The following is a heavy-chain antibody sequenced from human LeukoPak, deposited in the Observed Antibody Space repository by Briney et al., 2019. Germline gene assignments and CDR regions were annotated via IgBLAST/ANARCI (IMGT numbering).Heavy chain of an antibody. J-gene: IGHJ5*02. CDR3: ARDTVVRGSYGPNWFDP. CDR2: ISSSSSYI. CDR1: GFTFSSYS. D-gene: IGHD1-26*01. Sequence: RSGGSLRLSCAASGFTFSSYSMNWVRQAPGKGLEWVSSISSSSSYIYYADSVKGRFTISRDNAKNSLYLQMNSLRAEDTAVYYCARDTVVRGSYGPNWFDPWGQGTLVTVSS. V-gene: IGHV3-21*01.